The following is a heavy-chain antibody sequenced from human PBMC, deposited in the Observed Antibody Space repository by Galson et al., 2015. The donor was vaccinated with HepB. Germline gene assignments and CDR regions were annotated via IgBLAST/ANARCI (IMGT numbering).Heavy chain of an antibody. J-gene: IGHJ4*02. D-gene: IGHD2-2*01. CDR2: ISASSDTT. CDR3: AKAGCTSAICYTKV. CDR1: GFTFSDYA. Sequence: SLRLSCAASGFTFSDYAMNWVRQAPGKGLEWVSAISASSDTTKYADAVKGRFTISRDNSRNTLYLQMNSLRAEDTALYYCAKAGCTSAICYTKVGGQGTLVTVSS. V-gene: IGHV3-23*01.